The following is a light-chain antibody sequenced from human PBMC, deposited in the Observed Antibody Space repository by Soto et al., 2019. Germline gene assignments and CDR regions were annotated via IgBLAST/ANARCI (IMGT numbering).Light chain of an antibody. V-gene: IGLV2-14*01. CDR2: EVS. Sequence: QSVLTQPASVSGSPGQSITISCTGTSSDVGAFNYVSWYQQRPGKAPKLMIYEVSDRPSGVSNRFSGSKSGNTASLTISGLQAEDEEDYYCSSYTSSTTAYVFGTGTKVTVL. J-gene: IGLJ1*01. CDR1: SSDVGAFNY. CDR3: SSYTSSTTAYV.